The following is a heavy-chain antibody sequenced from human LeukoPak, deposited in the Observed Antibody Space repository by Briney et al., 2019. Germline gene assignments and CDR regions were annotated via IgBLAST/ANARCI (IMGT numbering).Heavy chain of an antibody. Sequence: GGTLRLSCAASGFIFNNYGMNWVRQAPGKGLEWVSGINGSGGRTYYAVSVKGRFTISRDNSKNTLYLQMNSLRAEDTAIYYCAKDPFFDYWGQGTLVTVSS. CDR1: GFIFNNYG. CDR3: AKDPFFDY. CDR2: INGSGGRT. V-gene: IGHV3-23*01. J-gene: IGHJ4*02.